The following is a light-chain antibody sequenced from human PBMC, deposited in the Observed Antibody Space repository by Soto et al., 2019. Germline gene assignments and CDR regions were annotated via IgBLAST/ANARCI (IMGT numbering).Light chain of an antibody. Sequence: MTQSPATLSMSPGDRAALSCRASLNVATNMAWYQQKPGKAPKLLIYDASSLESGVPSRFSGSGSGTEFTLTISSLQPDDFATYYCQQYNSYSTWTFGQGTKVEIK. CDR1: LNVATN. CDR3: QQYNSYSTWT. J-gene: IGKJ1*01. V-gene: IGKV1-5*01. CDR2: DAS.